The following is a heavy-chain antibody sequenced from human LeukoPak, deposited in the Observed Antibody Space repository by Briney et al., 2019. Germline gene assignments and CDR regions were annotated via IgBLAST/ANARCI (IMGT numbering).Heavy chain of an antibody. Sequence: PSETLSLTCTVSGGSISSSSHCWGWIRQPPGKGLEWIGSIYYSGSTYYNPSLKSRVTISVDTSKNQFSLKLSSVTAADTAVYYCARTPLEWLLSGMDVWGKGTTVTVSS. CDR1: GGSISSSSHC. J-gene: IGHJ6*04. D-gene: IGHD3-3*01. CDR3: ARTPLEWLLSGMDV. CDR2: IYYSGST. V-gene: IGHV4-39*07.